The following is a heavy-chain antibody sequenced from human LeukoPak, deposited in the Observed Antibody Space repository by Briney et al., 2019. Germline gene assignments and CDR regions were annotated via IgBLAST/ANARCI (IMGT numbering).Heavy chain of an antibody. CDR3: AELGITMIGGV. CDR1: GFTFSNVW. D-gene: IGHD3-10*02. V-gene: IGHV3-15*01. J-gene: IGHJ6*01. CDR2: NKSKTDGGTT. Sequence: GGPLRLSCAASGFTFSNVWMSWVRQAPGKGLEWVGRNKSKTDGGTTDYAAPVKGRFTISRDDSKNTLYLQMNSLRAEDTAVYYCAELGITMIGGVWGKGTTVTISS.